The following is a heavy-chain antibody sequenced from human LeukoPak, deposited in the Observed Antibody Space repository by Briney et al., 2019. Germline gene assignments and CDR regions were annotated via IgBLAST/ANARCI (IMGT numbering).Heavy chain of an antibody. CDR3: ARGAPLDYGGNSDFDY. V-gene: IGHV3-11*04. Sequence: GGSLRLSCAGSGFTFSNAWMSWVRQAPGEGLEWVSYISSSGSTIYYADSVKGRFTISRDNAKNSLYLQMNSLRAEDTAVYYWARGAPLDYGGNSDFDYWGQGTLVTVSS. J-gene: IGHJ4*02. CDR2: ISSSGSTI. D-gene: IGHD4-23*01. CDR1: GFTFSNAW.